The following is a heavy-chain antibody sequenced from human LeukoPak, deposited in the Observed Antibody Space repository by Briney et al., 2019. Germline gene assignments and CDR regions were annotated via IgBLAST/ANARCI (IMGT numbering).Heavy chain of an antibody. CDR3: AAVDSSSSAYQLDY. CDR1: GFTFTSSA. Sequence: GASVKVSCKASGFTFTSSAMQWVRQARGQRLEWIGWIVVGSGNTNYAQKLQERVTITRDMSTSTAYMELSSLRSEDTAVHYCAAVDSSSSAYQLDYWGQGTLVTVSS. J-gene: IGHJ4*02. V-gene: IGHV1-58*02. CDR2: IVVGSGNT. D-gene: IGHD6-6*01.